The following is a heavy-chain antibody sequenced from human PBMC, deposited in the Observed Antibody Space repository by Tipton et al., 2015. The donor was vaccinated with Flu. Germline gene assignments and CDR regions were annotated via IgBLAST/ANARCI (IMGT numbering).Heavy chain of an antibody. D-gene: IGHD3-10*01. CDR3: ARGSGSGPYVIFDS. CDR1: GDSMSSYY. J-gene: IGHJ4*02. Sequence: TLSLICSVSGDSMSSYYWSWIRRPAGKGLECIGRIYSSGTTYYTPSLKSRVTMSIDTSKNQFSLKMTSVTAADTAVYYCARGSGSGPYVIFDSWGQGTLVTVSS. V-gene: IGHV4-4*07. CDR2: IYSSGTT.